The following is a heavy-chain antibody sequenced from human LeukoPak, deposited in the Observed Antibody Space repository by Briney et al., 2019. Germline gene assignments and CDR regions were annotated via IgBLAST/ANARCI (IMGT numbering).Heavy chain of an antibody. Sequence: GGSLRLSCSASGFTFRSYAVHWVRQAPGKGLEWVAVIFYDGTIQYYSDSVRGRLIVSRDNPKNTLYLQMNSLRAEDTAVYYCARDPRGPAGYDSPARDTFDYWGQGTLVTVSS. CDR2: IFYDGTIQ. CDR1: GFTFRSYA. CDR3: ARDPRGPAGYDSPARDTFDY. V-gene: IGHV3-30*04. J-gene: IGHJ4*02. D-gene: IGHD3-22*01.